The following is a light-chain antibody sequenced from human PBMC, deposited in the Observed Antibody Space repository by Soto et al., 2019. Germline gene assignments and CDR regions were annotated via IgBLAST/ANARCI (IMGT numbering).Light chain of an antibody. Sequence: QDVVTQPPSASGTPGQRVTISCSGSSSNIESNFVYWYQQFPGTAPRLLIYRNNQRPSGVPDRFSGSKSGTSASLAISALRSEDEADYYCTVWDDSLRGRLFGGGTKLTVL. J-gene: IGLJ2*01. CDR2: RNN. V-gene: IGLV1-47*01. CDR3: TVWDDSLRGRL. CDR1: SSNIESNF.